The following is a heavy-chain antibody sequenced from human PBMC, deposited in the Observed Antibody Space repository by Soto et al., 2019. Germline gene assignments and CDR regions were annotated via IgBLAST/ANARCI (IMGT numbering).Heavy chain of an antibody. CDR3: ARDSRYGSGSFHNWFDP. D-gene: IGHD3-10*01. J-gene: IGHJ5*02. CDR2: IYSGGST. V-gene: IGHV3-53*01. Sequence: GGSLRLSCAASGFTVSSNYMSWVRQAPGKGLEWVSVIYSGGSTYYADSVKGRFTISRDNSKNTLYLQMNSLRAEDTAVYYCARDSRYGSGSFHNWFDPWGQGTLVTVAS. CDR1: GFTVSSNY.